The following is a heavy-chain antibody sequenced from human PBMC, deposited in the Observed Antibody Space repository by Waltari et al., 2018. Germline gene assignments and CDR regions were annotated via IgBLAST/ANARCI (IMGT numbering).Heavy chain of an antibody. CDR3: ARDGYNWIASDI. Sequence: EVQLLQSGGGSVQPGGSLRLSCTASGFTFSNCAASWVRQAPGQGLEWVSFVTGTGYNTYYAESVTGQFTISRDNSKNTVYLQIDSLRAEDTALYFCARDGYNWIASDIWGQGTMVTVSS. D-gene: IGHD5-12*01. V-gene: IGHV3-23*01. CDR2: VTGTGYNT. CDR1: GFTFSNCA. J-gene: IGHJ3*02.